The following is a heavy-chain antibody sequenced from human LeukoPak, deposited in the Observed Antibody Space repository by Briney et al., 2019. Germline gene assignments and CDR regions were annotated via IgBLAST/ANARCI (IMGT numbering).Heavy chain of an antibody. CDR3: ARDPHGGNSLGP. CDR1: GFTFSSYW. Sequence: GSLRLSCAASGFTFSSYWMGWVRQAPGKGLEWVANINQDGGDRNYVDSVKGRFTISRDNAKNSLYLQMNSLRAEDTAVYYCARDPHGGNSLGPWGQGTLVTVSS. J-gene: IGHJ5*02. V-gene: IGHV3-7*01. CDR2: INQDGGDR. D-gene: IGHD4-23*01.